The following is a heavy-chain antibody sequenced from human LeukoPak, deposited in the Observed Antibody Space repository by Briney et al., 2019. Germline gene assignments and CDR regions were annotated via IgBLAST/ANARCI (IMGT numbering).Heavy chain of an antibody. CDR1: GFTFSSYG. D-gene: IGHD2-21*02. CDR2: IRYDGSNK. Sequence: GGSLRLSCAASGFTFSSYGMHWGRQAPGKGLGWVAFIRYDGSNKYYADSVKGRLTISRDNSKNTLYLQMNSLRAEDTAVYYCAKEGCGGDCYYRLYYYYYMDVWGKGTTVTIS. CDR3: AKEGCGGDCYYRLYYYYYMDV. J-gene: IGHJ6*03. V-gene: IGHV3-30*02.